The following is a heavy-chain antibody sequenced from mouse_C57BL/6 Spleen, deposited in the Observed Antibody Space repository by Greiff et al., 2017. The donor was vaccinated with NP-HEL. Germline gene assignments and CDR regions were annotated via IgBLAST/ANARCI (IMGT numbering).Heavy chain of an antibody. J-gene: IGHJ1*03. CDR3: ARRVVTGYFDV. D-gene: IGHD2-2*01. CDR2: ISSGSSTI. CDR1: GFTFSDYG. Sequence: EVKLVESGGGLVKPGGSLKLSCAASGFTFSDYGMHWVRQAPEKGLEWVAYISSGSSTIYYADTVKGRFTISRDNAKNTLFLQMTSLRSEDTAMYYCARRVVTGYFDVWGTGTTVTVSS. V-gene: IGHV5-17*01.